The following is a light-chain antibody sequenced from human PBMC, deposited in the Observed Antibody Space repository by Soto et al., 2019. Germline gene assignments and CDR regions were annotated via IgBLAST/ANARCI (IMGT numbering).Light chain of an antibody. CDR3: QQYNSWPPIT. CDR2: GAS. Sequence: IVLTQSPATLSVSPGERATLSCRATQTVNNKVVWYQHKPGQAPRLLIYGASTRATGIPARFSGSGSGTEFTLSISSLQSEDFAVYYCQQYNSWPPITFGQGTRLEI. CDR1: QTVNNK. V-gene: IGKV3-15*01. J-gene: IGKJ5*01.